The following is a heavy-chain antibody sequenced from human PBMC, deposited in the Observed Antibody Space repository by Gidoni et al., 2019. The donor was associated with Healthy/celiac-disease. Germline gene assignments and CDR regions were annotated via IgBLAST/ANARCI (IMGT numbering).Heavy chain of an antibody. J-gene: IGHJ6*03. CDR1: GVTFIRYA. CDR3: AKVSGSFPGYYYYYMDV. CDR2: IRGSGGST. Sequence: VQLLESGGGLVQPGGSLRLVCSASGVTFIRYAMSWVRQAPGKGLEWVSAIRGSGGSTYYADSVKGRFTISRDNSKNTLYLQMNSLRAEDTAVYYCAKVSGSFPGYYYYYMDVWGKGTTVTVSS. V-gene: IGHV3-23*01. D-gene: IGHD1-26*01.